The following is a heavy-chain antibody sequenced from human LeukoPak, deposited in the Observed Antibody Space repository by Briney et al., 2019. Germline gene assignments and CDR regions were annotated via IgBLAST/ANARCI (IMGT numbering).Heavy chain of an antibody. CDR3: ARGYCSSTSCYPDY. J-gene: IGHJ4*02. CDR2: ISGSGGST. V-gene: IGHV3-23*01. D-gene: IGHD2-2*01. Sequence: PGGSLRLSCAASGFTFSSHAMSWVRQAPGKGLEWVSAISGSGGSTYYADSVKGRFTISRDNFKNTLYLQMNSLRAEDTAVYYCARGYCSSTSCYPDYWGQGTLVTVSS. CDR1: GFTFSSHA.